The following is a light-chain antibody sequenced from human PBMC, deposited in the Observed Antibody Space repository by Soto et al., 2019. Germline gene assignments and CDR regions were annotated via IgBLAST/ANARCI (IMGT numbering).Light chain of an antibody. CDR2: GAS. CDR3: QQYKNWPSWT. Sequence: EIVMTQSPATLSVSPGERATLSCRASQSVSSNSAWYQQKPGQAPRLLIYGASTRAPGIPARFSGSGSGTEFTLTISSLQSEDFAVYYCQQYKNWPSWTFGQGTKV. V-gene: IGKV3-15*01. J-gene: IGKJ1*01. CDR1: QSVSSN.